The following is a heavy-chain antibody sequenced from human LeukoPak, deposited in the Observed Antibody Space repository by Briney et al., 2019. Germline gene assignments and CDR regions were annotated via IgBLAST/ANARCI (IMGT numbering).Heavy chain of an antibody. CDR2: ISLRGLT. V-gene: IGHV4-4*02. CDR1: GGSISGTNW. J-gene: IGHJ4*02. Sequence: SDTLSLTCGVSGGSISGTNWWSWVRPPPRQGLEWIGEISLRGLTNYNPSLRSRLTMSLDESKNQVSLNLTCVTAADTAVYYCSRESGPFSPFGFWGQGTLVSVHS. D-gene: IGHD1-26*01. CDR3: SRESGPFSPFGF.